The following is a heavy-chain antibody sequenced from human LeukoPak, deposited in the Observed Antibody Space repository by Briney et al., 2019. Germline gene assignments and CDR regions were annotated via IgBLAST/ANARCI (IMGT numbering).Heavy chain of an antibody. CDR1: GFTFDDYA. V-gene: IGHV3-23*01. J-gene: IGHJ4*02. D-gene: IGHD6-19*01. Sequence: GGSLRLSCAASGFTFDDYAMHWVRQAPGKGLEWVSAISGSGGSTYYADSVKGRFTISRDNSKNTLYLQMDSLRAEDTAVYYCAKDSSYIAVATNFDYWGQGTLVTVSS. CDR3: AKDSSYIAVATNFDY. CDR2: ISGSGGST.